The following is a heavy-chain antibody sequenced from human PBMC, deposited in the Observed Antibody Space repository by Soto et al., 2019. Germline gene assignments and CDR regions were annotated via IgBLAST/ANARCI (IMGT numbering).Heavy chain of an antibody. J-gene: IGHJ5*02. D-gene: IGHD3-3*01. Sequence: PSETLSLTCTVSGGSISSGGYYWSWIRQHPGKGLEWIGYIYYSGSTYYNPSLKSRVTISVDTSKNQFSLKLSSVTAADTAVYYCAIKGEYYDFWSGYYKGWFDPWGQGTPVPVPS. CDR3: AIKGEYYDFWSGYYKGWFDP. CDR1: GGSISSGGYY. V-gene: IGHV4-31*03. CDR2: IYYSGST.